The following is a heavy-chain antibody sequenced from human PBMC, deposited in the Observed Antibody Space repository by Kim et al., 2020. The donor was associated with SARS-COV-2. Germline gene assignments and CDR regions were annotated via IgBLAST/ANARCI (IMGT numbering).Heavy chain of an antibody. J-gene: IGHJ6*02. CDR3: ARRGPRGIQLWPRGARGMDV. Sequence: GGSLRLSCAASGFTFSSYEMNWVRQAPGKGLEWVSYISSSGSTIYYADSVKGRFTISRDNAKNSLYLQMNSLRAEDTAVYYCARRGPRGIQLWPRGARGMDVWGQGTTVTVSS. CDR2: ISSSGSTI. D-gene: IGHD5-18*01. CDR1: GFTFSSYE. V-gene: IGHV3-48*03.